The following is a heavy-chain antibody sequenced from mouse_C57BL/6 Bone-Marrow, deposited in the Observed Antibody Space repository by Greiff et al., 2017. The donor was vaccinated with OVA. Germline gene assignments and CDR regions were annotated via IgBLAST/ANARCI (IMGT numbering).Heavy chain of an antibody. CDR3: ARHCGSSYDWYFDV. D-gene: IGHD1-1*01. CDR2: IWSDGST. CDR1: GFSLTSYG. V-gene: IGHV2-6-1*01. Sequence: VQLQQSGPGLVAPSQSLSITCTVSGFSLTSYGVHWVRQPPGKGLEWLVVIWSDGSTTYNSALKSRLSISKDNSKSQVFLKMNSLQTDDTAMYYCARHCGSSYDWYFDVWGTGTTVTVSS. J-gene: IGHJ1*03.